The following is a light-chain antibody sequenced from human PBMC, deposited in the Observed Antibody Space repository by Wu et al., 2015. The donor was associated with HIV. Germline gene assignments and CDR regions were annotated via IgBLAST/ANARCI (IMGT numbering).Light chain of an antibody. CDR2: GVS. CDR1: QSISANY. Sequence: EIVLTQSPATLPLSPGERATLSCRASQSISANYVAWYQLKSGQAPRLLIFGVSNRATGTPDRFSGSGSGTDFTLTITRLEPQDFAVYYCQQYDSSITFGQGTRLDNK. CDR3: QQYDSSIT. V-gene: IGKV3-20*01. J-gene: IGKJ5*01.